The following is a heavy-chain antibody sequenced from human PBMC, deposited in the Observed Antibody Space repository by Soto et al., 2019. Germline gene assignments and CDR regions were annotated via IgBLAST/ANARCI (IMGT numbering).Heavy chain of an antibody. CDR1: GGTFSSHS. V-gene: IGHV1-69*01. CDR2: IITLFGTA. Sequence: VQLMQSGAEVKQPGSSVKVSCKASGGTFSSHSINWVRQAPGQGLEWMGGIITLFGTANYAQNFQGRVTITADQSTSTAYMELNSLRSDDTAVYYCAREVGYVDFSAALLDWGQGNLVTVSS. J-gene: IGHJ4*02. CDR3: AREVGYVDFSAALLD. D-gene: IGHD4-17*01.